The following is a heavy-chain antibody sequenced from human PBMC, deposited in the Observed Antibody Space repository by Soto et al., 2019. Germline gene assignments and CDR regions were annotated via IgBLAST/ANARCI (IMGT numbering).Heavy chain of an antibody. V-gene: IGHV3-66*01. Sequence: PGGSLRLSCAASGFTVSTYHMSWVRQAPGKGLEWVSVIYSAGSADFADSVKVRFTISRDNSKNTLYLQMSSLRAEDTAVYYCAREHGSSYHYFDYWGQGTLVTVSS. J-gene: IGHJ4*02. CDR1: GFTVSTYH. CDR2: IYSAGSA. CDR3: AREHGSSYHYFDY. D-gene: IGHD6-13*01.